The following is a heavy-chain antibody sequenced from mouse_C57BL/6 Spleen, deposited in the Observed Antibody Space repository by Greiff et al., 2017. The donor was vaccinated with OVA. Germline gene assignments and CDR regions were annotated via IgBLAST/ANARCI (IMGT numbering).Heavy chain of an antibody. J-gene: IGHJ3*01. CDR3: ARRSIYYGNTWFAY. V-gene: IGHV1-85*01. D-gene: IGHD2-1*01. Sequence: QVQLQQSGPELVKPGASVKLSCKASGYTFTSYDINWVKQRPGQGLEWIGWIYPRDGSPKYNEKFKGKATLTVDTSSSTAYMELHSLTSEDSAVYFCARRSIYYGNTWFAYWGQGTLVTVSA. CDR1: GYTFTSYD. CDR2: IYPRDGSP.